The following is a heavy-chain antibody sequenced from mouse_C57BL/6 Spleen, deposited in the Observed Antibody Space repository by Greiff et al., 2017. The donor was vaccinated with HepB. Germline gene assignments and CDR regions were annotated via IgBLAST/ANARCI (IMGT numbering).Heavy chain of an antibody. D-gene: IGHD4-1*01. V-gene: IGHV3-6*01. CDR2: ISYDGSN. CDR1: GYSITSGYY. J-gene: IGHJ1*03. Sequence: VQLKESGPGLVKPSQSLSLTCSVTGYSITSGYYWNWIRQFPGNKLEWMGYISYDGSNNYNPSLKNRISITRDTSKNQFFLKLNSVTTEDTATYYCARNWAEGYFDVWGTGTTVTVSS. CDR3: ARNWAEGYFDV.